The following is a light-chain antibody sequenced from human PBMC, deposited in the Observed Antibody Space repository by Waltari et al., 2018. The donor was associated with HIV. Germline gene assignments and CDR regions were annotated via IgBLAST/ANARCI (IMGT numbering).Light chain of an antibody. CDR1: NDY. J-gene: IGLJ2*01. Sequence: QSVLTQPPSVSAAPGQKVTISCSGSNDYVSWYQQFPGTAPKLLIYETNKRPSGIPDRFSGSKSGTSATLGITGLQTGDEADYYCAAWADSLGMAFGGGTKLTVL. CDR3: AAWADSLGMA. V-gene: IGLV1-51*02. CDR2: ETN.